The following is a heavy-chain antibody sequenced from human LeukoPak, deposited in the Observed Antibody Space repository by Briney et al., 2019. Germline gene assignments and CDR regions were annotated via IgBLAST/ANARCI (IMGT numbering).Heavy chain of an antibody. V-gene: IGHV3-21*01. D-gene: IGHD6-19*01. CDR3: ARASSGWAVDLYYFDH. Sequence: GGSLRLSCAASGFTFSSYSMTWVRQAPGKGLEWVSSISSTSSYMYYADSMKGRFIISRDNAKNSLYLQMNSLRAEGTAVYYCARASSGWAVDLYYFDHWGQGTLVTVSS. CDR2: ISSTSSYM. J-gene: IGHJ4*02. CDR1: GFTFSSYS.